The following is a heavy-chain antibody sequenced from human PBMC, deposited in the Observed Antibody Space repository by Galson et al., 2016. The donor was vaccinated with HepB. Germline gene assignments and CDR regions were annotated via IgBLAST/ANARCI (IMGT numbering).Heavy chain of an antibody. CDR3: ARDFKRWLQFGWFDP. J-gene: IGHJ5*02. V-gene: IGHV3-21*06. Sequence: SLRLSCAVSGLKFTDAWVSWVRQAPGKGLEWVSSITTNSSYVYYADSVKGRFTISRDDTKNSLFLQMNNLRAEDSAIYYCARDFKRWLQFGWFDPWGQGTLVTVSS. CDR1: GLKFTDAW. D-gene: IGHD5-24*01. CDR2: ITTNSSYV.